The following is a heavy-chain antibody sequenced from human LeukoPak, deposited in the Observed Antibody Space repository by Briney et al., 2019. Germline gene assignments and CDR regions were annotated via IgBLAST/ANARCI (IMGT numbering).Heavy chain of an antibody. D-gene: IGHD1-26*01. CDR3: ARGTGTYFQHYFDY. Sequence: GASVKVSCKASGYTFTGYYMRWVRQAPGQGLEWMGWISAYNGNTHYAQKLQGRVTMTTDTSTSTAYMELRSLRSDDTAVVYCARGTGTYFQHYFDYWGQGTLVTVSS. CDR2: ISAYNGNT. CDR1: GYTFTGYY. V-gene: IGHV1-18*04. J-gene: IGHJ4*02.